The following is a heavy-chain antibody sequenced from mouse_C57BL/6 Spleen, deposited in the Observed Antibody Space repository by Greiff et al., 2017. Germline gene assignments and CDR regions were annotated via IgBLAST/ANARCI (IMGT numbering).Heavy chain of an antibody. CDR1: GFTFSDYG. J-gene: IGHJ4*01. Sequence: EVKLVESGGGLVKPGGSLKLSCAASGFTFSDYGMHWVRQAPEQGLEWVAYISSGSSTIYYADTLKGRFTISRDNAKNTLFLQMTSLRSEDTAMYYCARRIRYYAMDYWGQGTSVTVSS. V-gene: IGHV5-17*01. CDR3: ARRIRYYAMDY. D-gene: IGHD5-2*01. CDR2: ISSGSSTI.